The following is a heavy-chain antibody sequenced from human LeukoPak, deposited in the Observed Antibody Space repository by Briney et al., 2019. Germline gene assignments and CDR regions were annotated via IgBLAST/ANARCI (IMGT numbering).Heavy chain of an antibody. J-gene: IGHJ4*02. V-gene: IGHV4-61*01. D-gene: IGHD3-22*01. Sequence: PSETLSLTCTVSGGSVSSGSYYWSWIRQPPGKGLEWIGYIYYGGSTNYNPSLKSRVTISVDTSKNQFSLKLSSVTAADTAVYYCARGGLAYYYDSSGRTTAFDYWGQGTLVTVSS. CDR1: GGSVSSGSYY. CDR3: ARGGLAYYYDSSGRTTAFDY. CDR2: IYYGGST.